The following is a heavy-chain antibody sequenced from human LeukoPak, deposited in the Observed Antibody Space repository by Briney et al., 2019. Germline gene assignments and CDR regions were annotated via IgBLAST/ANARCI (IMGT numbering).Heavy chain of an antibody. CDR1: GYTFSSYG. Sequence: ASVKVSCKASGYTFSSYGISWVRQAPGQGLEWMGWISAYNGNTNYAQKLQGRVTMTTDTSTSTAYMELRSLRSDDTAVYYCARSAIAVAGTGFDPWGQGTLVTVSS. CDR3: ARSAIAVAGTGFDP. CDR2: ISAYNGNT. D-gene: IGHD6-19*01. V-gene: IGHV1-18*01. J-gene: IGHJ5*02.